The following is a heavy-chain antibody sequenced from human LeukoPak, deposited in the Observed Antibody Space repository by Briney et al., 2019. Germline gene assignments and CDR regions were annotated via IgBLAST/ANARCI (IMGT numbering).Heavy chain of an antibody. V-gene: IGHV4-30-4*01. CDR2: IYYSGNT. CDR1: GGSISSGDYY. Sequence: SQTLSLTCTVSGGSISSGDYYWSWIRQPPGKGLEWIGYIYYSGNTYYNPSLKSRVTISVDTSKNQFSLKLSSVTAADTAVYYCARDCSSTSCSDAFDIWGQGTMVTVSS. CDR3: ARDCSSTSCSDAFDI. D-gene: IGHD2-2*01. J-gene: IGHJ3*02.